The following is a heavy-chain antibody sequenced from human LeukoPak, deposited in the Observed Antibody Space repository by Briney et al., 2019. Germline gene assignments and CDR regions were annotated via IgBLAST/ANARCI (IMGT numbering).Heavy chain of an antibody. CDR1: GFTVSSNY. CDR2: IYSGGST. V-gene: IGHV3-66*02. Sequence: PGGSLRLSCAASGFTVSSNYMSWVRQAPGKGLEWVSVIYSGGSTYYADSVEGRFTISRDNSKNTLYLQMNSLRAEDTAVYYCARQYSSSPGRYYYYYMDVWGKGTTVTVSS. D-gene: IGHD6-6*01. J-gene: IGHJ6*03. CDR3: ARQYSSSPGRYYYYYMDV.